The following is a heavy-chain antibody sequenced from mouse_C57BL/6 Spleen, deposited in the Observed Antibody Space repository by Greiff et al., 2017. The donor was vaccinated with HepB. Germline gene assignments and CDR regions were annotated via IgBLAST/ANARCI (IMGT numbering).Heavy chain of an antibody. CDR2: IDPNSGGT. J-gene: IGHJ4*01. Sequence: VQLQQSGAELVKPGASVKLSCKASGYTFTSYWMHWVKQRPGRGLEWIGRIDPNSGGTKYNEKFKSKATLPVDKPSSTSYMQLSSLTSEDSAVYYCARSYSNYEGYAMDYWGQGTSVTVSS. D-gene: IGHD2-5*01. CDR1: GYTFTSYW. V-gene: IGHV1-72*01. CDR3: ARSYSNYEGYAMDY.